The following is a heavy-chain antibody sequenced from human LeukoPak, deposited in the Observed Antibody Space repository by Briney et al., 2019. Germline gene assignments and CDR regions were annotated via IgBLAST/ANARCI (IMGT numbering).Heavy chain of an antibody. J-gene: IGHJ5*02. CDR3: ARDVDTRGHYARFDP. D-gene: IGHD5-18*01. CDR1: GFTFSNYG. V-gene: IGHV3-33*05. Sequence: GGSLRLSCAASGFTFSNYGIHWVRQGPGKGLEWVAAISYDGSKKYYADSVKGRFTISRDSSKNTVDLQMSSLRAEDTALYYCARDVDTRGHYARFDPWGQGTLVTVSS. CDR2: ISYDGSKK.